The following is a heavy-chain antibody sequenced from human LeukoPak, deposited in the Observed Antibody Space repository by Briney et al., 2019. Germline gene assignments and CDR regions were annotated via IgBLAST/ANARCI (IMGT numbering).Heavy chain of an antibody. V-gene: IGHV3-21*01. Sequence: GRSLRLSCAASGFIFSSYSINWVRQAPGKGLEWVSSISSSSSYIYYGDSVKGRFTISRDNAKNSLYLQMNSLRAEDTAVYYCAREYYYDSRAPGAFDIWGQGTMVTVSS. J-gene: IGHJ3*02. CDR3: AREYYYDSRAPGAFDI. CDR2: ISSSSSYI. CDR1: GFIFSSYS. D-gene: IGHD3-22*01.